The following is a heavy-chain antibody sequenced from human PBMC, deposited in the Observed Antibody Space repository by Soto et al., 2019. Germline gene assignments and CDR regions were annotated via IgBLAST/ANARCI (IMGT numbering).Heavy chain of an antibody. V-gene: IGHV3-74*01. Sequence: EVQLVESGGGLVQPGGSLRLSCAASGFTFSSYGMYWVRQAPGKGLVWVSRFNGDGSDTNYADSVKGRFTISRDNAKNTLYLQMNSLSAEDTAVYYCARDRGWSLFDYWGQGTLVTVSS. CDR1: GFTFSSYG. J-gene: IGHJ4*02. CDR3: ARDRGWSLFDY. CDR2: FNGDGSDT. D-gene: IGHD6-19*01.